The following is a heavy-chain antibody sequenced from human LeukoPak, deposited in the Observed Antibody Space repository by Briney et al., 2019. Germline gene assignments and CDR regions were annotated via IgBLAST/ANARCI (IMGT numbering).Heavy chain of an antibody. J-gene: IGHJ4*02. CDR1: GYTLTELS. CDR2: FDPEDGET. CDR3: ATDLRYGDYVQNY. D-gene: IGHD4-17*01. V-gene: IGHV1-24*01. Sequence: ASVKVSCKVSGYTLTELSMHWLRQAPGKGLEWMGGFDPEDGETIYAQKFQGRVTMTEDTSTDTAYMELSSLRSEDTAVYYCATDLRYGDYVQNYWGQGTLVTVSS.